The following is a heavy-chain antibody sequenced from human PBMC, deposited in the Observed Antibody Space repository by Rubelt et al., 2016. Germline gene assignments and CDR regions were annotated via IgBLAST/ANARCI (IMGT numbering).Heavy chain of an antibody. Sequence: QVQLVQSGAEVKKPGASVKVSCKASGYTFTGYGISWVRQAPGQGLEWMGWISAYNGNTNYAQKRKDKVTRTTDTSTSTAYMELRSLGSDETAVYYSARAASTVTTLLDLGYWGQGTLVTVS. D-gene: IGHD4-17*01. CDR1: GYTFTGYG. J-gene: IGHJ4*02. CDR3: ARAASTVTTLLDLGY. V-gene: IGHV1-18*01. CDR2: ISAYNGNT.